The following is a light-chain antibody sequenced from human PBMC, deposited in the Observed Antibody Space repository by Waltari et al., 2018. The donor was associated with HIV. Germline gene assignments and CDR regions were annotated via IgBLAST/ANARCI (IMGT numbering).Light chain of an antibody. J-gene: IGLJ1*01. V-gene: IGLV1-47*01. CDR3: VGWDGSLSGYV. Sequence: QSVLTQPPSASGTPGQTVTISCSGRSSNIGHDNVYWYQQLPGMTPKLLIYKNYQRPSGVPDRFAGSKSGTSASLAISGLRSEDEADYYCVGWDGSLSGYVFGAGTTVTVL. CDR1: SSNIGHDN. CDR2: KNY.